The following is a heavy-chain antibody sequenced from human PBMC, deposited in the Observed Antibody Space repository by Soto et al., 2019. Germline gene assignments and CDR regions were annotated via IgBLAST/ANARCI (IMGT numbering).Heavy chain of an antibody. CDR3: ASLMSSGYYYGMDV. J-gene: IGHJ6*02. CDR1: GGTFSSYT. V-gene: IGHV1-69*02. D-gene: IGHD3-10*01. Sequence: SVKVSCKASGGTFSSYTISWVRQAPGQGLEWMGRIIPILGIANYAQKFQGRVTITADKSTSTAYMELSSLRSEDTAVYYCASLMSSGYYYGMDVWGQGTTVTSP. CDR2: IIPILGIA.